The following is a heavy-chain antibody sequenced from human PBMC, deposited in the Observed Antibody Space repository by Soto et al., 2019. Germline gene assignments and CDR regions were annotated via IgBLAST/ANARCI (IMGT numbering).Heavy chain of an antibody. Sequence: SGPTLVNPTETLTLTCTVSGFSLSNARMGVSWIRQPPGKALEWLAHIFSNDEKSYSTSLKSRLTISKDTSKSQVVLTMTNMDPVDTATYYCARIDTRFGGVIAHWSWCDPWGQGTLVTVSS. CDR1: GFSLSNARMG. CDR3: ARIDTRFGGVIAHWSWCDP. J-gene: IGHJ5*02. D-gene: IGHD3-16*02. CDR2: IFSNDEK. V-gene: IGHV2-26*01.